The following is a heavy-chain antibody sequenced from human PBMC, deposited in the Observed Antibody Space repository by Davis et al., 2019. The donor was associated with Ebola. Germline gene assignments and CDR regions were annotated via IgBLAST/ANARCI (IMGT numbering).Heavy chain of an antibody. CDR3: ARDPRYCSSTSCYGSRFDP. CDR2: ITHSGST. CDR1: GGPSVPYP. Sequence: GSLRLSCHASGGPSVPYPCSWIRQHPGQGLEWIGAITHSGSTNYNPSLKSPVTISLDTSKNQFSLKLCSVTAADTAVYYCARDPRYCSSTSCYGSRFDPWGQGTLVTVSS. D-gene: IGHD2-2*01. J-gene: IGHJ5*02. V-gene: IGHV4-34*01.